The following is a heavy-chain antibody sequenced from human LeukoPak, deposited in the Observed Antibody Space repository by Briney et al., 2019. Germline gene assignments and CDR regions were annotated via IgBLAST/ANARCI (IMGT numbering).Heavy chain of an antibody. CDR3: ARGYHDFSGYWLSYFDY. Sequence: PSETLSLTCTVSGGSISSYYWSWIRQPPGKGLEWIGYIYYSGSTNYNPSLKSRVTISLDTSKNQFSLKLSFVTAADTAVYYCARGYHDFSGYWLSYFDYWGQGTLVTVSS. CDR1: GGSISSYY. CDR2: IYYSGST. V-gene: IGHV4-59*01. J-gene: IGHJ4*02. D-gene: IGHD3-22*01.